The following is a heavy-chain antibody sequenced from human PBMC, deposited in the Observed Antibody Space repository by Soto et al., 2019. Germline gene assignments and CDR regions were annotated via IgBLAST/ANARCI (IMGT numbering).Heavy chain of an antibody. J-gene: IGHJ6*02. V-gene: IGHV3-30-3*01. Sequence: PGGSLRLSCAASGFTFSYYAMHWVRQAPGKGLEWVSFISYDGSNGYYADSMKGRFTISRDNSKNTLYLQMDSLRAEGTAVYYCARDSFGLDVWGQGTTVTVSS. CDR1: GFTFSYYA. CDR3: ARDSFGLDV. CDR2: ISYDGSNG.